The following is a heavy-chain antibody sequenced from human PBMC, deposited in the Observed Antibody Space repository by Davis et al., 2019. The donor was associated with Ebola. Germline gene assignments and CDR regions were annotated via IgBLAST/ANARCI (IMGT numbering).Heavy chain of an antibody. CDR3: TRRRDDYGDYLDY. D-gene: IGHD4-17*01. CDR2: IYYSGST. V-gene: IGHV4-59*08. CDR1: GGSISSYY. J-gene: IGHJ4*02. Sequence: SETLSLTCTVSGGSISSYYWTWIRQPPGKGLEWIGYIYYSGSTNYNPSLKSRITISADASKNQFSLKLTSVTAADTAVYYCTRRRDDYGDYLDYWGQGTLVSVSS.